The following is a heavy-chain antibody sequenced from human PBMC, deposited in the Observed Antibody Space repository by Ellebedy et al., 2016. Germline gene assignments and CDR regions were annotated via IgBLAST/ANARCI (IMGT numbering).Heavy chain of an antibody. D-gene: IGHD3-22*01. J-gene: IGHJ4*02. CDR3: ARDVSLYSSSPSFDF. CDR2: VFYGGST. V-gene: IGHV4-59*02. CDR1: GGSVDTYY. Sequence: SETLSLXXTVSGGSVDTYYWTWIRQSPGKGLEWIGYVFYGGSTKYNRSLRSQVTISLDTAKNQFSLRLTSVAAADTAVYFCARDVSLYSSSPSFDFWGQGMLVTVSS.